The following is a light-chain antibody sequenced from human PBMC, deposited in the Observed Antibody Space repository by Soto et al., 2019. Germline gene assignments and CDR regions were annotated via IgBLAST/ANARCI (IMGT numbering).Light chain of an antibody. V-gene: IGKV1-27*01. Sequence: DIQMTQSPSSLSASVGDRVTITCRASQGIRNYLAWYQQKPGKVPKLLIYAASTLQSGVPSRFSGSGSGTDFTLTISSLQPEDVATYSCQKYNSAPLTFGGGTKVEIK. CDR1: QGIRNY. CDR2: AAS. J-gene: IGKJ4*01. CDR3: QKYNSAPLT.